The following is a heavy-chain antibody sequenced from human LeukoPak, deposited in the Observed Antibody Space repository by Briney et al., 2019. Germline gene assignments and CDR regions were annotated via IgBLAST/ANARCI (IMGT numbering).Heavy chain of an antibody. CDR2: IKEDGSEK. CDR1: GFTFSTYW. CDR3: ARDSSGYQ. Sequence: GGSLRLSCAASGFTFSTYWMSWVRQAPGKGLEWVANIKEDGSEKYYGDSVKGRFTISRDNAKNSLCLQMNSLRAEDTAVYYCARDSSGYQWGQGTLVTVSS. J-gene: IGHJ4*02. V-gene: IGHV3-7*01. D-gene: IGHD3-22*01.